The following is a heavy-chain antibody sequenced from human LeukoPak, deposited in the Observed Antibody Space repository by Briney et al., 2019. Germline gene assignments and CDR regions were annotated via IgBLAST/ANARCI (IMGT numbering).Heavy chain of an antibody. D-gene: IGHD6-19*01. CDR2: IRYDGSNK. Sequence: AGGSLRLSCAASGFTFSSYGMHWVRQAPGKGLEWVAFIRYDGSNKYYADSVKGRFTISRDNSKNTLYLQMNSLRAEDTAVYYCATTLVVAGMLSSYWGQGTLVTVSS. V-gene: IGHV3-30*02. J-gene: IGHJ4*02. CDR1: GFTFSSYG. CDR3: ATTLVVAGMLSSY.